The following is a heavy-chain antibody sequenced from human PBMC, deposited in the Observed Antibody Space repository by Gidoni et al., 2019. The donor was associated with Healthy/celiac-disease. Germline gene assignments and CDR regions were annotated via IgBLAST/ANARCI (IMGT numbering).Heavy chain of an antibody. CDR3: ASLRGYSGYDPDYYYYGMDV. Sequence: QVQLVQSGAEVKKPGSSVKVSCKASGGTFSSYALSWVRQAPGQGLEWMGGIIPIFGTANYAQKFQGRVTITADESTSTAYMELSSLRSEDTAVYYCASLRGYSGYDPDYYYYGMDVWGQGTTVTVSS. V-gene: IGHV1-69*01. D-gene: IGHD5-12*01. CDR2: IIPIFGTA. J-gene: IGHJ6*02. CDR1: GGTFSSYA.